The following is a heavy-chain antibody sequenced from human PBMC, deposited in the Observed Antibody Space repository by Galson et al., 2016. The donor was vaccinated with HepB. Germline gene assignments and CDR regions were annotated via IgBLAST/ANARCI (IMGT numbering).Heavy chain of an antibody. Sequence: SLRLSCAASGFSVSSSYMAWVRRAPGKGLEWVAVMYSGGDSYCAESVQGRFSISRDISMNTVFFEMNRLKVEDTAIYYCASDSLGSDYFESWGQGTLVTVS. CDR1: GFSVSSSY. D-gene: IGHD7-27*01. J-gene: IGHJ4*02. V-gene: IGHV3-66*01. CDR3: ASDSLGSDYFES. CDR2: MYSGGDS.